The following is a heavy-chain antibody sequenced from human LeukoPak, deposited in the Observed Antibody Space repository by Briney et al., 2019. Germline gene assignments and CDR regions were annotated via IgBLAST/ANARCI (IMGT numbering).Heavy chain of an antibody. CDR3: ARGVYYYDSSGYYYDY. D-gene: IGHD3-22*01. Sequence: LSETLSLTCAVYGGSFSGYYWSGIRQPPGKGLEWSGEINHSGSTNYNPSLKSRVTISVDTSKTQFSLKLSSGTAADTAVHYCARGVYYYDSSGYYYDYWGQGTLVTVSS. CDR1: GGSFSGYY. CDR2: INHSGST. V-gene: IGHV4-34*01. J-gene: IGHJ4*02.